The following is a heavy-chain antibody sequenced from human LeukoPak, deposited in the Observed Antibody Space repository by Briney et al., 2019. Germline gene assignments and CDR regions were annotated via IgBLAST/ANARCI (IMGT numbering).Heavy chain of an antibody. D-gene: IGHD1-26*01. CDR2: IKSKPDGGAI. V-gene: IGHV3-15*01. Sequence: GGSLRLSCAASGFTFSNAWMSWVRQAPGKGLEWVGRIKSKPDGGAIDYAAPVKGRFIISRDDSKDMLYLQMNSLKTEDTGMYYCTRDKLELRQFDYWGQGTLVTVSS. CDR1: GFTFSNAW. CDR3: TRDKLELRQFDY. J-gene: IGHJ4*02.